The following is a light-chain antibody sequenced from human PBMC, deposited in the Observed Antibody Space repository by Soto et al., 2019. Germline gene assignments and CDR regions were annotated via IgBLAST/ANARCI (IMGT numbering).Light chain of an antibody. V-gene: IGKV3-20*01. Sequence: EIVLTQSPGTLSLSPGESVILSCRASQSVSGTYLAWSQQKPGQAPRLLMYGVSSRATVFPDRFSGSGSGTDFTLSISRLEPEDCAVYFCQQYGNLPWTFGQGTKVEIK. CDR3: QQYGNLPWT. CDR2: GVS. J-gene: IGKJ1*01. CDR1: QSVSGTY.